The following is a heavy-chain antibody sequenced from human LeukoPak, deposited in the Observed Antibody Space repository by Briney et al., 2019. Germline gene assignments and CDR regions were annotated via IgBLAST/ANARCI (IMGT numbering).Heavy chain of an antibody. CDR1: GFTFGDYG. V-gene: IGHV3-49*03. CDR3: TRDPLRDYGAPY. J-gene: IGHJ4*02. D-gene: IGHD4-17*01. Sequence: GGSLRLSCTASGFTFGDYGMSWFRQAPGKGLEWVSFIRSRAYGETTAHAASVKGRFTISRDDSKSIAYLQMNSLKTEDTAVYYCTRDPLRDYGAPYWGQGTLVTVSS. CDR2: IRSRAYGETT.